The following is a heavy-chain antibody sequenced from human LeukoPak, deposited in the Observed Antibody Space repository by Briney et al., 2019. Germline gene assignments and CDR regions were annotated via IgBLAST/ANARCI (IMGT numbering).Heavy chain of an antibody. CDR2: IWYDGSNK. D-gene: IGHD3-16*01. CDR1: GFTFSSYG. V-gene: IGHV3-33*01. J-gene: IGHJ3*02. CDR3: ARDTSETYGFDI. Sequence: GGSLRLSCAASGFTFSSYGMHWVRQAPGKGLEWVAVIWYDGSNKYYADSVKGRFTISRDNSKNTLYLQMNSLRAEDTAVYYCARDTSETYGFDIWGQGTMVTVSS.